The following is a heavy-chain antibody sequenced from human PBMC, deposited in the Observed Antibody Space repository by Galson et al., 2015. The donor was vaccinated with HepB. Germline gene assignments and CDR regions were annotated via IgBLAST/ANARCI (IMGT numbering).Heavy chain of an antibody. J-gene: IGHJ4*02. V-gene: IGHV1-3*04. Sequence: SVKVSCKASGYTFTNFAVHWVRQAPGQRLEWMGWIRTDNGNTKYAQKLQGRVTITRDTSTSTAYMELSSLRSEDTAVYYCARLISATGFFDYWGQGTLVTVSS. CDR2: IRTDNGNT. CDR1: GYTFTNFA. D-gene: IGHD1-26*01. CDR3: ARLISATGFFDY.